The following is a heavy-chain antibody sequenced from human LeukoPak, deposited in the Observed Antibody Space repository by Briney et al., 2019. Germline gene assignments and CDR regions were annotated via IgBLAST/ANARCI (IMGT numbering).Heavy chain of an antibody. CDR3: ARDRTYYDNSGYSYGMDV. J-gene: IGHJ6*02. CDR1: GFTVSSNY. CDR2: IYSGSST. V-gene: IGHV3-66*01. D-gene: IGHD3-22*01. Sequence: PGGSLRLSCAASGFTVSSNYMSWVRQAPGKGLEWVSVIYSGSSTYYADSVKGRFTISRDNSKNTLYLQMNSLRAEDTAVYYCARDRTYYDNSGYSYGMDVWGQGTTVTVSS.